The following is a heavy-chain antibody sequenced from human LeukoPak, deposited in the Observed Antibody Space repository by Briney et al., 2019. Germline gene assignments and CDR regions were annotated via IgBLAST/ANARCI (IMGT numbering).Heavy chain of an antibody. Sequence: GGSLRLSCAASGFTFSSYAMSWVRQAPGKGLEWVSAISGSGGSTYYADSVKGRFTISRDNSKNTLYLQMNSLRAEDTAVYYCAKEGYNWNYYYYYYMDVWGKGTTVTVSS. D-gene: IGHD1-20*01. J-gene: IGHJ6*03. V-gene: IGHV3-23*01. CDR3: AKEGYNWNYYYYYYMDV. CDR2: ISGSGGST. CDR1: GFTFSSYA.